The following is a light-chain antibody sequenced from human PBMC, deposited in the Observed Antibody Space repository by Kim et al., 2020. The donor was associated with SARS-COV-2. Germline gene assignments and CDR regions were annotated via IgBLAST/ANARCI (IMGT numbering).Light chain of an antibody. CDR3: AAWNDSLNAWV. Sequence: ELTQPPSASVSPGQRVTISCSGSSSIIGSNTVNWYQHLPGTAPKLLIYSNYQRPSGVPDRFSGFKSGTSASLAISGLQSEDEADYYCAAWNDSLNAWVLGGGTQLTVL. CDR2: SNY. V-gene: IGLV1-44*01. J-gene: IGLJ3*02. CDR1: SSIIGSNT.